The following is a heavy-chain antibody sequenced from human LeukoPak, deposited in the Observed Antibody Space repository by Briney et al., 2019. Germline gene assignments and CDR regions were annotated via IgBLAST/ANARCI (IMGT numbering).Heavy chain of an antibody. CDR3: ARQQLDLRYYYYYYYMDV. CDR1: GYTFTNYA. D-gene: IGHD6-6*01. Sequence: ASVKVSCKASGYTFTNYAMNWVRQAPGQGLEWMGWINTNTGNPTYAQGFTGRFVFSLDTSVSTAYLQISSLKAEDTAVYYCARQQLDLRYYYYYYYMDVWGKGTTVTVSS. J-gene: IGHJ6*03. V-gene: IGHV7-4-1*02. CDR2: INTNTGNP.